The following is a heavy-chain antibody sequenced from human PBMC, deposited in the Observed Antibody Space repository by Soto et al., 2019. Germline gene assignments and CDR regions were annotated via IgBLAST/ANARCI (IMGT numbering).Heavy chain of an antibody. Sequence: QLQLQESGPGLGKPSETLSLTCTVSGGPISDSSYYWGWIRQPPGKELEWIGSIFYSGSTYDNSSLQRRVTMSIDTSKNQFSLELISVTAADTAIYFCARHVKQLPSEATGWFDPWGQGTLVTVSS. CDR2: IFYSGST. CDR3: ARHVKQLPSEATGWFDP. J-gene: IGHJ5*02. V-gene: IGHV4-39*01. D-gene: IGHD1-1*01. CDR1: GGPISDSSYY.